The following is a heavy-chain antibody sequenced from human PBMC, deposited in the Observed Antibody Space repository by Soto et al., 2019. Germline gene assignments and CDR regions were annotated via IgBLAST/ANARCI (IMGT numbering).Heavy chain of an antibody. V-gene: IGHV1-18*01. D-gene: IGHD1-1*01. CDR2: ISAYNGNT. Sequence: SVKVSCKASGYTFTSYGISWVRQAPGQGLEWMGWISAYNGNTNYAQKLQGRVTMTRNTSISTAYMELSSLRSEDTAVYYCARANGKEAFDIWGQGTMVTVS. J-gene: IGHJ3*02. CDR1: GYTFTSYG. CDR3: ARANGKEAFDI.